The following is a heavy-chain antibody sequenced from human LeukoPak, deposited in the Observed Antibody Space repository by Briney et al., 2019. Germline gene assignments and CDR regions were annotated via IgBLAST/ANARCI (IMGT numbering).Heavy chain of an antibody. CDR2: IYPGDSDT. V-gene: IGHV5-51*01. J-gene: IGHJ4*02. D-gene: IGHD1-26*01. CDR1: GYSFTSCW. Sequence: GESLQISCKDPGYSFTSCWIGWVRQMPGKGLEWMGIIYPGDSDTRYSPSFQGKVTISADKSISTAYLQWSSLKASDTATYYCARIGGLLLDYWGQGTLVTVS. CDR3: ARIGGLLLDY.